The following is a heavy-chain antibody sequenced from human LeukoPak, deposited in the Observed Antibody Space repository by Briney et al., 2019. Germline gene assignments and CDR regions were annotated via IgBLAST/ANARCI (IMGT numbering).Heavy chain of an antibody. Sequence: GGSLRLSCAASGFTFSSYAMHWVRQAPGKGLEWVAVIWYDGSNKYYADSVKGRFTISRDNSKNTLYLQMNNLRAEDTAVYYCARVQSSALPRWYWGQGTRVTVSS. CDR3: ARVQSSALPRWY. V-gene: IGHV3-33*08. CDR2: IWYDGSNK. J-gene: IGHJ4*02. D-gene: IGHD3-22*01. CDR1: GFTFSSYA.